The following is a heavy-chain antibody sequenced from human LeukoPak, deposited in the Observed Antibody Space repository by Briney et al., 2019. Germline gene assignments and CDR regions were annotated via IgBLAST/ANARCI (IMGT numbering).Heavy chain of an antibody. CDR1: GGSISSSSYY. Sequence: SETLSLTCTVSGGSISSSSYYWGWIRQPPGKGLEWIGSIYYSGSTYYNPSLKSRVTISVDTSENQFSLKLSSVTAADTAVYYCARAFTGVFDYWGQGTLVTVSS. J-gene: IGHJ4*02. CDR2: IYYSGST. D-gene: IGHD7-27*01. CDR3: ARAFTGVFDY. V-gene: IGHV4-39*07.